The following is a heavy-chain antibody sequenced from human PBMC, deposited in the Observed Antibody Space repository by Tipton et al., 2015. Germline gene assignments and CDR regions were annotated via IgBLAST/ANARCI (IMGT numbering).Heavy chain of an antibody. CDR1: GGSISSDNRY. D-gene: IGHD3-3*01. CDR2: IYYSGST. Sequence: TLSLTCTVSGGSISSDNRYWGWIRQPPGKGLEWIGNIYYSGSTYYKTSLKSRVTISVDPSKNQFSLKLDSVTAADTAVYYCAGPRGMPAVFGLPWDYYFDYWGQGTTVTVSS. CDR3: AGPRGMPAVFGLPWDYYFDY. V-gene: IGHV4-39*01. J-gene: IGHJ4*02.